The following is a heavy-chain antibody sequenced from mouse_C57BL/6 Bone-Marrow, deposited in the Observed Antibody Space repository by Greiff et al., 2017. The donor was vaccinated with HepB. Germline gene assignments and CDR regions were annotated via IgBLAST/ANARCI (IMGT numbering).Heavy chain of an antibody. CDR2: IDPETGGT. D-gene: IGHD2-2*01. V-gene: IGHV1-15*01. CDR3: TRSSTMVTAWYFDV. CDR1: GYTFTDYE. J-gene: IGHJ1*03. Sequence: VQLQQSGAELVRPGASVTLSCKASGYTFTDYEMHWVKQTPVHGLEWIGAIDPETGGTAYNQKFKGKAILTADKSSSTAYMELRSLTSEDSAVYYCTRSSTMVTAWYFDVWGTGTTVTVSS.